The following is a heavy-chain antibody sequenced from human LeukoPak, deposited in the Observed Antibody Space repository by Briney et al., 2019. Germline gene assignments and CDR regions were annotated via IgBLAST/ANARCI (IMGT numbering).Heavy chain of an antibody. CDR3: ARDGLLWFGELSYYYYGMDV. D-gene: IGHD3-10*01. Sequence: PGGSLRLSCPASGFTLSSYWVHWVRQAPGKGLVWVSRINSDGSSTSYADSVKGRFTISRDNAKNTLYLQMNSLRAEDTAVYYCARDGLLWFGELSYYYYGMDVWGQGTTVTVSS. J-gene: IGHJ6*02. V-gene: IGHV3-74*01. CDR1: GFTLSSYW. CDR2: INSDGSST.